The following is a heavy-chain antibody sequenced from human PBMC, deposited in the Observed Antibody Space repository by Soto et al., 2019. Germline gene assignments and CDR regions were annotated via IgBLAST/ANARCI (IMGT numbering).Heavy chain of an antibody. CDR2: ISYDDSNK. CDR3: ARDSEVRWDLLRSGFDY. J-gene: IGHJ4*02. V-gene: IGHV3-30-3*01. CDR1: GFTFSSYA. Sequence: QVQLVESGGGVVQPGRSLRLSCAASGFTFSSYAMHWVRQAQGKGLEWVAVISYDDSNKYYADSVKGRFTISRDNSKNTLYLKMNSLRAEDTAVYYCARDSEVRWDLLRSGFDYWGQGTLVTVSS. D-gene: IGHD1-26*01.